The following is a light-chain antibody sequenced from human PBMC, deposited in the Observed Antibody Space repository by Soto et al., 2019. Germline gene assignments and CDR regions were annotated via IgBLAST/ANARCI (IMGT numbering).Light chain of an antibody. V-gene: IGKV1-39*01. J-gene: IGKJ1*01. CDR1: QSISSY. CDR3: QQSYSTPWT. Sequence: DITVNNSPSTMSGSVGDRVTINCSASQSISSYLNWYQQKPGKAPKLLIYAASSLQSGVPSRFSGSGSGTDFTLTISSLQPEDFATYYCQQSYSTPWTFGQGTMVDIK. CDR2: AAS.